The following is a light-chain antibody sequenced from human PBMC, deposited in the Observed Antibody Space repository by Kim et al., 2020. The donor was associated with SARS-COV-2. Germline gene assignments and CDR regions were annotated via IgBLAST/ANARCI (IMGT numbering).Light chain of an antibody. Sequence: ETVMTQSPATLSVSPGERATLSCRASQSVSTNLAWYQQKPGQAPRLLIYDASTRATGIPARFSGSGSGTEFTLTISSLQSGDFAMYFCQQYNDWRTFGQGTKVEFK. J-gene: IGKJ1*01. V-gene: IGKV3-15*01. CDR3: QQYNDWRT. CDR1: QSVSTN. CDR2: DAS.